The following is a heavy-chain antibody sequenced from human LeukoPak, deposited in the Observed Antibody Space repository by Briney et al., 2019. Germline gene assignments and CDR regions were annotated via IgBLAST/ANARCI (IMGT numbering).Heavy chain of an antibody. J-gene: IGHJ5*02. V-gene: IGHV3-48*03. D-gene: IGHD6-19*01. CDR3: ARDSGAWYHWFDP. CDR2: ISSSGSTI. CDR1: GFIFTNYE. Sequence: GGSLRLSCAASGFIFTNYEINWVRQAPGKGLEWVSYISSSGSTIYYADSVKGRFTISRDNAKNSVYLQMNGLRAEDTAVYYCARDSGAWYHWFDPWGQGTLVTVSS.